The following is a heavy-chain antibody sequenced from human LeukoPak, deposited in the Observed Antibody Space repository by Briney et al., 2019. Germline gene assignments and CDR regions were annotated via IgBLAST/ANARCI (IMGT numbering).Heavy chain of an antibody. D-gene: IGHD1-26*01. CDR2: INPNSGGT. CDR1: GYTFTGYY. CDR3: ARDTTPYNWFDP. J-gene: IGHJ5*02. V-gene: IGHV1-2*02. Sequence: GASVKVSCKASGYTFTGYYMHWVRQAPGQGLEWMGWINPNSGGTNYAQKFQGRVTMTRDTSISTAYMELSSLRSEDTAVYYCARDTTPYNWFDPWGQGTLVTVSS.